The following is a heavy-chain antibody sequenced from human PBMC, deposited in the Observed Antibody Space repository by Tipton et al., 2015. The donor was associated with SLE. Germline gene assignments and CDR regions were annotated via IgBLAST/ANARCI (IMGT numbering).Heavy chain of an antibody. CDR1: GFTFSSYA. Sequence: SLRLSCAASGFTFSSYAMSWVRQAPGKGLEWVSAISGSGGSTCYADSVKGRFTISRDNAKNSLYLQMNSLRAEDTAVYYCARATGAFDIWGQGTMVTVSS. D-gene: IGHD3-9*01. CDR2: ISGSGGST. V-gene: IGHV3-23*01. J-gene: IGHJ3*02. CDR3: ARATGAFDI.